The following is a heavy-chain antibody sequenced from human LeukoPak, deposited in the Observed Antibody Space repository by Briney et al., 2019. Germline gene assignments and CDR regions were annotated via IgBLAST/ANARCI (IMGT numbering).Heavy chain of an antibody. D-gene: IGHD3-10*01. CDR2: INPNSGGT. Sequence: ASVKVSCKASGYTFTGYYMHWVRQAPGQGLEWMGWINPNSGGTNYAQKLQGRVTMTTDTSTSTAYMELRSLRSDDTAVYYCARDPLLWFGELLSYYYMDVWGKGTTVTVSS. CDR1: GYTFTGYY. V-gene: IGHV1-2*02. J-gene: IGHJ6*03. CDR3: ARDPLLWFGELLSYYYMDV.